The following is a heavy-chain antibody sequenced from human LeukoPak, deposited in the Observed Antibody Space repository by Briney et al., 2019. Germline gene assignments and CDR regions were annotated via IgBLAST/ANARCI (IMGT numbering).Heavy chain of an antibody. D-gene: IGHD3-10*01. J-gene: IGHJ6*03. CDR3: AKDGIYGSARYMDV. CDR1: GFTFNSYA. Sequence: GGSLRLSCAASGFTFNSYAMRWLRQAPGKGLEWVSAIGGGAAGTYYADSVKGRFTISRDNSKNTLFLQMNNLRAEDTAVYYCAKDGIYGSARYMDVWGRGTTVTVSS. CDR2: IGGGAAGT. V-gene: IGHV3-23*01.